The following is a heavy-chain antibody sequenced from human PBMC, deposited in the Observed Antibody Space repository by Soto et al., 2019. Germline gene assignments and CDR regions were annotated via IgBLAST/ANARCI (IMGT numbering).Heavy chain of an antibody. D-gene: IGHD3-10*01. CDR1: GFTFSSYG. J-gene: IGHJ6*02. CDR2: IWYDGSNK. V-gene: IGHV3-33*01. Sequence: GGSLRLSCAASGFTFSSYGMHWVRQAPGKGLEWVAVIWYDGSNKYYADSVKGRFTISRDNSKNTLYLQMNSLRAEDTAVYYCARNLWFRESSYGMDVWGQGTTVTVSS. CDR3: ARNLWFRESSYGMDV.